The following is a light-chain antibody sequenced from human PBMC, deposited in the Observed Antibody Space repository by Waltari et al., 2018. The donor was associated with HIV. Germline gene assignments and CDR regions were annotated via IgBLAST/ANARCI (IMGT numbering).Light chain of an antibody. Sequence: SRELTQAPSVSVSPGQTARIPCSGHMLSREFAYWYQQRPGQAPVLVIYRANQRSPGIPPRFSGSRSGTSFTLTISGVQAEDEADYYCQSADSRAIHKFFGGGTKLTVL. CDR2: RAN. V-gene: IGLV3-25*03. CDR1: MLSREF. J-gene: IGLJ2*01. CDR3: QSADSRAIHKF.